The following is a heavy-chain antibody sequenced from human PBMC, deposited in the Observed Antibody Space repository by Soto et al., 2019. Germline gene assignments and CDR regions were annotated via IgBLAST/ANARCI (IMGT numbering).Heavy chain of an antibody. CDR2: INAGNGNT. Sequence: QVQLVQSGAEVKKPGASVKVSCKASGYTFTSYTMHWVRQAPGQGLEWMGWINAGNGNTQSSQKFQGRVTITRDTSASTAYMELSSLRSEDTAVYYCAXNLVVVVDGTRALGYWGQGTLVTVSS. CDR3: AXNLVVVVDGTRALGY. J-gene: IGHJ4*02. CDR1: GYTFTSYT. D-gene: IGHD2-15*01. V-gene: IGHV1-3*01.